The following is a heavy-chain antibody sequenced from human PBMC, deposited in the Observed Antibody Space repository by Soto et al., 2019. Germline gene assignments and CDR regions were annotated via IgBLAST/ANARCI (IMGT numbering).Heavy chain of an antibody. Sequence: PGGSLRLSCAASGFTFSSYAMSWVRQAPGKGLEWVSAISGSGGSTYYADSVTGRFTISRDNSKNTLYLQMISLRAEDTAVYYCAKDRMAIAAAGSDYWGQGTLVTVSS. J-gene: IGHJ4*02. CDR2: ISGSGGST. D-gene: IGHD6-13*01. V-gene: IGHV3-23*01. CDR3: AKDRMAIAAAGSDY. CDR1: GFTFSSYA.